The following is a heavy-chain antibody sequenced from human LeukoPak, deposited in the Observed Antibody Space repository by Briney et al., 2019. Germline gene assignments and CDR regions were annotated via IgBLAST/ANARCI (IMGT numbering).Heavy chain of an antibody. CDR2: ISSTSSVI. J-gene: IGHJ3*02. CDR3: ARDSRMALGVDAFDI. D-gene: IGHD2-2*01. CDR1: GFTFSSYS. V-gene: IGHV3-21*01. Sequence: GGSLRLSCTASGFTFSSYSMNWVRQAPGKGLEWVSSISSTSSVIFYADSEKGRFTISRDNAKNSLFLQMNSLRAEDTAVYYCARDSRMALGVDAFDIWGQGTMVTVSS.